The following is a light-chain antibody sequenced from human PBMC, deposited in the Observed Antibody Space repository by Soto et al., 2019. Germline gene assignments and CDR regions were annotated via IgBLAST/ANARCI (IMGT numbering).Light chain of an antibody. CDR2: DAS. V-gene: IGKV3-11*01. CDR1: QSVSSY. J-gene: IGKJ5*01. Sequence: EILLTQSPVTLSLSPGDRATRSCRASQSVSSYLAWYQQKPGQAPRLLIYDASNWATGIPARFSGSGSGTDFTLTISSLEPEDFAVYYCQQRSNGPPITFGQGTRLEIK. CDR3: QQRSNGPPIT.